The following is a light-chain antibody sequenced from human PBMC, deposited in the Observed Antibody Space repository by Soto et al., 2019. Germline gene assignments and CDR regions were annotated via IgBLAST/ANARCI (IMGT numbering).Light chain of an antibody. Sequence: QSALTQPASVSGSPGQSITISCTGTSSDVGGYNYVAWYQRHPGKAPKVMIYEVSNRPSGVSNRFSGSKSGNTASLTISRLQAEDEADYYCSSYTTSSTLVFGGGTQLTVL. CDR2: EVS. CDR1: SSDVGGYNY. CDR3: SSYTTSSTLV. J-gene: IGLJ2*01. V-gene: IGLV2-14*01.